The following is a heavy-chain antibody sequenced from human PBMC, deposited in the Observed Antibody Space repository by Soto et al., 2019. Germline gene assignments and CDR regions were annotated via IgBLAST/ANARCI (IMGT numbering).Heavy chain of an antibody. CDR2: VWYDGSNG. CDR1: VFIVSNFG. D-gene: IGHD6-6*01. CDR3: ARDPRTARASAMDV. V-gene: IGHV3-33*01. Sequence: GGALRVACTASVFIVSNFGMHWVRQAPGKGLEWVAGVWYDGSNGVSAESVKGRFTISRDNSKNTLYLQMTSLRAEDTAVYYCARDPRTARASAMDVWGQGTTVTVSS. J-gene: IGHJ6*02.